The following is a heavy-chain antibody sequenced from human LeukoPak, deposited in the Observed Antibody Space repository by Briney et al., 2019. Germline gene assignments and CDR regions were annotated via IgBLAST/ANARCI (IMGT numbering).Heavy chain of an antibody. CDR3: ARADGRSYYGMDV. CDR2: IYYSRST. CDR1: GGSLSIHH. Sequence: SETLSLTCTLSGGSLSIHHWSWIRQPTGRGLEWFGYIYYSRSTNYNPSLKSRVTISVDTSKNQFSLKLSSVTAADTAVYYCARADGRSYYGMDVWGQGTTVTVSS. D-gene: IGHD3-3*01. V-gene: IGHV4-59*08. J-gene: IGHJ6*02.